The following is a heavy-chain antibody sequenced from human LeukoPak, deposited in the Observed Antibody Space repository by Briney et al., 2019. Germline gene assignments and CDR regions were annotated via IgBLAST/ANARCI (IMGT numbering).Heavy chain of an antibody. CDR2: IYHSGTT. V-gene: IGHV4-30-2*01. J-gene: IGHJ2*01. D-gene: IGHD6-13*01. CDR3: ARVAAGRGLYFDI. Sequence: SQTLSLTCVASGASITIGGYAWGWLRQPPGMGLEWVGYIYHSGTTHYNPSLQSRVTMSVDTSKNQFSLSLSSVTAADTAVYYCARVAAGRGLYFDIWGRGTLVTVSS. CDR1: GASITIGGYA.